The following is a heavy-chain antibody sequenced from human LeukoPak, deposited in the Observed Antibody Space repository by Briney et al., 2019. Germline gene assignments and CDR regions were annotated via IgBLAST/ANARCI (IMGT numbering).Heavy chain of an antibody. CDR3: ARDMVPGTVADAFDI. Sequence: PGGSLRLSCAASGFTFSGYSMNWVRQAPGKGLEWVSSISSSSSYIYYADSVKGRFTISRDNAKNSLYLQMNSLRAEDTAVYYCARDMVPGTVADAFDIWGQGTMVTVSS. CDR1: GFTFSGYS. V-gene: IGHV3-21*01. CDR2: ISSSSSYI. D-gene: IGHD4-23*01. J-gene: IGHJ3*02.